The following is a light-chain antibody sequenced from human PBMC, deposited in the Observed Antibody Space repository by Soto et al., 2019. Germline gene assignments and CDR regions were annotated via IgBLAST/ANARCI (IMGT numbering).Light chain of an antibody. J-gene: IGLJ1*01. CDR2: EDS. CDR1: KSDVGSYKL. V-gene: IGLV2-23*01. CDR3: CSYEGRGYV. Sequence: QSALTQPASVSGSPGQSITISCTGTKSDVGSYKLVSWYQQHPGKAPKLVIYEDSKRPSWVSDHFSGSRSGNTASLTISGLQADDEADYHCCSYEGRGYVFGIGTKLTVL.